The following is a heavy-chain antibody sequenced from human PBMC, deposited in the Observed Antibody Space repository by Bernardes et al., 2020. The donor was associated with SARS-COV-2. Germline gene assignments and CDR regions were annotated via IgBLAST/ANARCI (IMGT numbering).Heavy chain of an antibody. CDR3: ARGHTIFGAGDWFDP. V-gene: IGHV1-2*02. CDR2: INPNSGGT. D-gene: IGHD3-3*01. J-gene: IGHJ5*02. Sequence: ASVKVSCKASGYTFTGYYMHWVRQAPGQGLEWMGWINPNSGGTNYAQKFQGRVTMTRDTSISTAYMELSRLRSDDTAVYYCARGHTIFGAGDWFDPWGQGPLVTVSS. CDR1: GYTFTGYY.